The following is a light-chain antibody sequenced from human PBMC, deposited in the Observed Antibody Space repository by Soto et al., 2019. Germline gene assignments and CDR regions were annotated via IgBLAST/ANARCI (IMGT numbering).Light chain of an antibody. CDR1: QSVSSSY. V-gene: IGKV3-20*01. CDR3: HQYHYWWT. Sequence: EIVLTQSPGTLSLSPGERATLSCRASQSVSSSYLAWYQQKPGQAPRLLIYGASSRATGIPDRFSGSGSGTDFTLTISRLEPEDFAVYYCHQYHYWWTFGQGTKVDIK. CDR2: GAS. J-gene: IGKJ1*01.